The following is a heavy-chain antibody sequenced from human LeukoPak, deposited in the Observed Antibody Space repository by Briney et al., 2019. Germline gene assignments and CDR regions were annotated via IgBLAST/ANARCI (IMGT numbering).Heavy chain of an antibody. CDR1: GFTFSSYW. D-gene: IGHD5-24*01. J-gene: IGHJ4*02. V-gene: IGHV3-7*05. CDR3: ARDFMAFDY. CDR2: IKGDGSEQ. Sequence: PGGSLRLSCAASGFTFSSYWMTWVRQAPGKGLEWVANIKGDGSEQQYVDSVKGRFAISRDNTKNSLYLQMNSLRAEDTAVYYCARDFMAFDYWGQGTLVTVPS.